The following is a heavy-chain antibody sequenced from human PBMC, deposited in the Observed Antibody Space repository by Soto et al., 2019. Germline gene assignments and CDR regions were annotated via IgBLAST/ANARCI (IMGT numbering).Heavy chain of an antibody. CDR1: GYTFISHG. D-gene: IGHD2-15*01. V-gene: IGHV1-18*04. CDR3: ARVSSSIVVVPDYGMDV. Sequence: QVQLVQSGVEVKKPGASVKVSCKASGYTFISHGISRVRQAPGQGLEWMGWISGKNGNTNYAQKLQGRVTLTTDTSTSTAYMELRSLRSDDTAVYYCARVSSSIVVVPDYGMDVWGQGTTVTVSS. J-gene: IGHJ6*02. CDR2: ISGKNGNT.